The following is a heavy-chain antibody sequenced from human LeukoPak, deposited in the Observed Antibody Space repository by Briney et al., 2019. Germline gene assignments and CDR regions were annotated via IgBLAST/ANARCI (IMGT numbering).Heavy chain of an antibody. J-gene: IGHJ4*02. V-gene: IGHV4-4*07. CDR2: IYTSGST. CDR3: ATTSFVWAPYYFDY. D-gene: IGHD1-26*01. CDR1: GGSISSYY. Sequence: SEILSLTCTVSGGSISSYYWSWIRQPAGKGLEWIGRIYTSGSTNYNPSLKSRVTMSVDTSKNQSSLKLSSVTAADTAVYYCATTSFVWAPYYFDYWGQGTLVTVSS.